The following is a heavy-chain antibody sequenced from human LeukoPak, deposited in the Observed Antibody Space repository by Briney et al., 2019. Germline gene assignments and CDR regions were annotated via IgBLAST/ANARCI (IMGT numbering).Heavy chain of an antibody. D-gene: IGHD2-2*02. CDR3: ARDEGYCSSTSCHNY. CDR1: GGTFTSYA. J-gene: IGHJ4*02. CDR2: IIPIFGTA. V-gene: IGHV1-69*06. Sequence: ASVKVSCQASGGTFTSYASSWVRQAPGQGLEWMGRIIPIFGTANYAQKFQGRVTITADKSTSTAYMELSSLRSEDTAVYYCARDEGYCSSTSCHNYWGQGTLVTVSS.